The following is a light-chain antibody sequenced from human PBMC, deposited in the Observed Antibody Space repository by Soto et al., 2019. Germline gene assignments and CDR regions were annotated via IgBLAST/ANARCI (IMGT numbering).Light chain of an antibody. V-gene: IGLV2-23*01. J-gene: IGLJ3*02. Sequence: QSVLTQPASVSGSPGQSITISCTGTSNDVGGSNLVSWYQHHPGTAPKLLIYEGSKRPSGFSTRFSGSKSGNTASLTISGLQAEDEADYYCCSFAGGTTWVFGGGTKLTVL. CDR2: EGS. CDR3: CSFAGGTTWV. CDR1: SNDVGGSNL.